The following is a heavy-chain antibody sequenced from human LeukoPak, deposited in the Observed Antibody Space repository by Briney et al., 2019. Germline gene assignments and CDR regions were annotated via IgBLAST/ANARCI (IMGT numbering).Heavy chain of an antibody. CDR1: GGPISGSH. CDR2: IYHSGST. V-gene: IGHV4-59*08. Sequence: SETLSLTCTVSGGPISGSHWNWIQQPPRKGLEWIAYIYHSGSTDSNPSLKHRVTISVDTSKHQFTLKLTSVTAADTAMYYCARRNDFDIWAQGQWSPYPQ. J-gene: IGHJ3*02. CDR3: ARRNDFDI.